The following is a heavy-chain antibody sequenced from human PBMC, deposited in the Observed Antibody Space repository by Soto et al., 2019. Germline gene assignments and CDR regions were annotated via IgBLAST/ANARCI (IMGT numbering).Heavy chain of an antibody. CDR2: IYYSGST. D-gene: IGHD2-2*02. J-gene: IGHJ4*02. Sequence: PSETLSLTCTVSGGSISSGDYYWSWIRQPPGKGLEWIGYIYYSGSTYYNPSLKSRVTISVDTSKNQFSLKLSSVTAADTAVYYCARDLLGYCSSTSCYNGIVWGQGTLVTVS. CDR3: ARDLLGYCSSTSCYNGIV. V-gene: IGHV4-30-4*01. CDR1: GGSISSGDYY.